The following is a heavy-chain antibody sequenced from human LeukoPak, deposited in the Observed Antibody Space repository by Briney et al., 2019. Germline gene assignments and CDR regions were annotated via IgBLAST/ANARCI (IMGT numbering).Heavy chain of an antibody. Sequence: GGSLRLSCAASGFTFSSYAMHWVRQAPDKGLEWVAVISHNGGDKYYADSVKGRFTISRDNPKNTLYLQMNSLRAEDTAVYYCASYSYGYTPSSPFDYWGQGTLVTVSS. CDR1: GFTFSSYA. D-gene: IGHD5-18*01. CDR3: ASYSYGYTPSSPFDY. CDR2: ISHNGGDK. J-gene: IGHJ4*02. V-gene: IGHV3-30*04.